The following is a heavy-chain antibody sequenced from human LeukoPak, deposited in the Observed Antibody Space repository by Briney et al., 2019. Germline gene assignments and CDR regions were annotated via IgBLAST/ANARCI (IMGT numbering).Heavy chain of an antibody. CDR3: ARGGRDGWLRGGGYFDY. V-gene: IGHV1-2*02. CDR2: INPNSGGT. D-gene: IGHD5-12*01. CDR1: GYTFTGYY. J-gene: IGHJ4*02. Sequence: ASAKVSCKASGYTFTGYYMHWVRQAPGQGLEWMGWINPNSGGTNYAQKLQGRVTMTTDTSTSAAYMELRSLRSDDTAVYYCARGGRDGWLRGGGYFDYWGQGTLVTVSS.